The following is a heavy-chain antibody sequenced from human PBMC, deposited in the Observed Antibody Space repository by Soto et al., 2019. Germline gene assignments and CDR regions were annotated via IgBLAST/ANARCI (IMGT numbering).Heavy chain of an antibody. CDR2: IKSKTDGGTT. Sequence: GGSLRLSCAVSGFTFSNAWMNWVRQAPGKGLEWVGRIKSKTDGGTTDYAAPVKGRFTISRDDSKNTLYLQMNSLKTEDTAVYYCTTDKALIWFGEPSDYYYGMDVWGQGTTVTGSS. CDR3: TTDKALIWFGEPSDYYYGMDV. V-gene: IGHV3-15*07. D-gene: IGHD3-10*01. J-gene: IGHJ6*02. CDR1: GFTFSNAW.